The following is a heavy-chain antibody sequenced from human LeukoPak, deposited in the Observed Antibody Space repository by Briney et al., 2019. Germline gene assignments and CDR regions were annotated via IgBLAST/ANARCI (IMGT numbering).Heavy chain of an antibody. CDR1: GFSLSTSGMC. Sequence: SGPALVKPTQTLTLTCTFSGFSLSTSGMCVSWIRQPPGKALEWLARIDWDDDKYYSTSLKTRLTVSKNTSKNQVVLTMTNMDPVDTATYYCARIRSSGYYVDYWGQRTLVTVSS. CDR3: ARIRSSGYYVDY. J-gene: IGHJ4*02. CDR2: IDWDDDK. D-gene: IGHD3-22*01. V-gene: IGHV2-70*11.